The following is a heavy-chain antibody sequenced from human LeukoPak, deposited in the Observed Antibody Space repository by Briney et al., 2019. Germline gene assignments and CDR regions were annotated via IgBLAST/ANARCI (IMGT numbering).Heavy chain of an antibody. J-gene: IGHJ4*02. CDR2: INPDGTAT. CDR3: TTAADQYLDY. D-gene: IGHD2-2*01. CDR1: GYSFSTHW. V-gene: IGHV1-46*01. Sequence: VASVKVSCKASGYSFSTHWMHWVRQAPGQGFEWMAIINPDGTATSHSQKFQGRLSMTRDPSTSTVYLELSRLTSEDTAIYYCTTAADQYLDYWGQGSLVAVSP.